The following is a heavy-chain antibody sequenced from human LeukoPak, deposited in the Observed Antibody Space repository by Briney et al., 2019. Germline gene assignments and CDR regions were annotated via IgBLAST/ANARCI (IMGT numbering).Heavy chain of an antibody. V-gene: IGHV4-38-2*01. CDR3: ARAGYSGYDTPLEYDY. CDR1: AYSISSGYY. CDR2: IYDSGST. Sequence: SETLSLTCAVSAYSISSGYYWGWIRQPPGKGLEGIGSIYDSGSTFYNPSLKSRVTISVDTSKNQFSLKLSSVTAADTAVYYCARAGYSGYDTPLEYDYWGQGTLVTVSS. D-gene: IGHD5-12*01. J-gene: IGHJ4*02.